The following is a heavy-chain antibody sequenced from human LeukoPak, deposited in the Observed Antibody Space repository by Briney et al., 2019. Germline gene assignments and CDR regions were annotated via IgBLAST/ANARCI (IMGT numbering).Heavy chain of an antibody. V-gene: IGHV5-51*01. CDR2: IYPGDSDT. J-gene: IGHJ3*02. CDR3: AGQYYYDSSGYYEDAFDI. Sequence: GESLKISCKGSGYSFTTYWIGWVRQMPGKGLEWMGIIYPGDSDTRYSPSFQGQVTISADKSISTAYLQWSSLKASDTAMYYCAGQYYYDSSGYYEDAFDIWGQGTMVTVSS. CDR1: GYSFTTYW. D-gene: IGHD3-22*01.